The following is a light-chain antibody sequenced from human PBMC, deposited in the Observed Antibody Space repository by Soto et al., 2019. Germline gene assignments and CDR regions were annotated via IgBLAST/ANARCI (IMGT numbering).Light chain of an antibody. Sequence: QSVLTQPPSTSGTPGQRVTISCSGSRPNIGSNTVNWYQQLPGTAPKLLIFSNNQRPSGVPDRFSGSKAGTSASLAISGLQSEDEADYYCAAWDDSLTGPVFGGGTQLTVL. J-gene: IGLJ2*01. CDR1: RPNIGSNT. CDR3: AAWDDSLTGPV. CDR2: SNN. V-gene: IGLV1-44*01.